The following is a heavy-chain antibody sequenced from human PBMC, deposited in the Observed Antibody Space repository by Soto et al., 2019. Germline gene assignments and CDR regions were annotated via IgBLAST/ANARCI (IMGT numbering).Heavy chain of an antibody. D-gene: IGHD4-4*01. J-gene: IGHJ6*02. Sequence: GESLKISCKGSGYSFTSYWIGWVRQMPGKGLEWMGIIYPGDSDTRYSPSFQGQVTISADKSISTAYLQWSSLKASDTAMCYCARVGPVTTLYYYGMDVWGQGTTVTVSS. CDR3: ARVGPVTTLYYYGMDV. CDR2: IYPGDSDT. V-gene: IGHV5-51*01. CDR1: GYSFTSYW.